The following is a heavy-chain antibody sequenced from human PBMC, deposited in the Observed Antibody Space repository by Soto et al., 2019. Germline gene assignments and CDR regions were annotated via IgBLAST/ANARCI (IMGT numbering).Heavy chain of an antibody. CDR2: IIPILGIA. V-gene: IGHV1-69*04. J-gene: IGHJ6*02. Sequence: SVKVSCKASGGTFSSYTISWVRQAPGQGLEWMGRIIPILGIANYAQKFQGRVTITADKSTSTAYMELSSLRSEDTAVYYCAREGLVLVPTTVNSDYYYYAMDVWGQGTTVTVSS. CDR1: GGTFSSYT. D-gene: IGHD2-2*01. CDR3: AREGLVLVPTTVNSDYYYYAMDV.